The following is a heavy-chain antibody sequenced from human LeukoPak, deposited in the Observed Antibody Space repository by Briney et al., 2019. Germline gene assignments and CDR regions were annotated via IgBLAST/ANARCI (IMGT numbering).Heavy chain of an antibody. J-gene: IGHJ4*02. CDR1: GFTVSSNY. CDR2: IYSGGST. Sequence: GGSLRLSCAASGFTVSSNYMSWVRQAPGKGLEWVSIIYSGGSTYYADSVKGRFTISRDNSKNTLYLQMNSLRAEDTAVYYCARANWGHPMYYFDYWGQGTLVTVTS. CDR3: ARANWGHPMYYFDY. D-gene: IGHD7-27*01. V-gene: IGHV3-66*01.